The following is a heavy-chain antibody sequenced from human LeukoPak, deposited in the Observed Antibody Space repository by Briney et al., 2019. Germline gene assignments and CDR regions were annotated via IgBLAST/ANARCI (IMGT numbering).Heavy chain of an antibody. CDR3: ARQSSSENYPRYFDH. CDR2: IYYRGTT. J-gene: IGHJ4*02. CDR1: GDSISSSTYY. D-gene: IGHD1-7*01. Sequence: SETLSLTCTVSGDSISSSTYYWGWIRQPPGTGLEWIGTIYYRGTTYYNPSLRSRVTISVDTSKNQFSLKVSSVTAADTAVYFCARQSSSENYPRYFDHWGQGTLVTVSS. V-gene: IGHV4-39*01.